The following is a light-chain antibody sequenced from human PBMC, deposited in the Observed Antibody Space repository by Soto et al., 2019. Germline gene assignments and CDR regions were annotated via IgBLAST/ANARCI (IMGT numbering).Light chain of an antibody. CDR1: QTISRY. V-gene: IGKV3-11*01. J-gene: IGKJ4*01. Sequence: EIVLTQSPATLSLSPGERATLSCRASQTISRYLAWYQQKPGQAPRLLIYDASNRATGIPARFSGSGSGADFTLTISSLEPEDSAVYYCQQRANWPLLTLGGGTKVEIK. CDR3: QQRANWPLLT. CDR2: DAS.